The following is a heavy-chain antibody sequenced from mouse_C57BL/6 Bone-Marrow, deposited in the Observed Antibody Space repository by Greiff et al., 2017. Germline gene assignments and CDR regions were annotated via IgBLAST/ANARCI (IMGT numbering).Heavy chain of an antibody. CDR1: GYTFTSYD. Sequence: VKLMESGPELVKPGASVKLSCKASGYTFTSYDINWVKQRPGPGLEWIGWIYPRDGSTKYNEKFKGKATLTVGTSSSTAYMELHSLTSEDSAVYFCARLECDGSSGDWYFDVWGTGTTVTVSS. CDR3: ARLECDGSSGDWYFDV. CDR2: IYPRDGST. D-gene: IGHD1-1*01. V-gene: IGHV1-85*01. J-gene: IGHJ1*03.